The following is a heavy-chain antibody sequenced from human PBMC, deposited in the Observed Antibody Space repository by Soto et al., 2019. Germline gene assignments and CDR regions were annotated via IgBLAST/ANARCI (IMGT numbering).Heavy chain of an antibody. V-gene: IGHV3-23*01. CDR1: GFTFSSYA. Sequence: PVGSLRLSCAASGFTFSSYAMSWVRQAPGKGLEWVSAISGSGGSTYYADSVKGRFTISRDNSKNTLYLQMNSLRAEDTAVYYCAKDIYGRHSSGWRDEYYYYYMDVWGKGTTVTDSS. CDR2: ISGSGGST. J-gene: IGHJ6*03. CDR3: AKDIYGRHSSGWRDEYYYYYMDV. D-gene: IGHD6-19*01.